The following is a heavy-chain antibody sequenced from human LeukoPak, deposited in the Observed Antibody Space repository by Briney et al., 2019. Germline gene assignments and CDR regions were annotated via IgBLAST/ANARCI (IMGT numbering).Heavy chain of an antibody. CDR2: IIPIFGTA. CDR3: ARDDRYSYGSDY. D-gene: IGHD5-18*01. Sequence: GSSVKVSCKASGGTFSSYAISWVRQAPGQGLEWMGGIIPIFGTANYAQKFQGRVTITADKSTSTAYMELSSLRSEDTAVYYCARDDRYSYGSDYWGQGTLVTVSS. CDR1: GGTFSSYA. J-gene: IGHJ4*02. V-gene: IGHV1-69*06.